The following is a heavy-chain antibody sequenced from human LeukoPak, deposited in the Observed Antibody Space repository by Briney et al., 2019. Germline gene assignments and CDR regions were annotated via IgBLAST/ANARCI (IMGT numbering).Heavy chain of an antibody. V-gene: IGHV3-30*18. CDR3: AKDLRFGELLPNWFDP. J-gene: IGHJ5*02. Sequence: GGSLRLSCAASGFTFSSYGMHWVRQAPGKGLEWVAVISYDGSNKYYADSVKGRFTISRDNSKNTLYLQMNSLRAEDTAVYYCAKDLRFGELLPNWFDPWGQGTLVTVSS. CDR1: GFTFSSYG. CDR2: ISYDGSNK. D-gene: IGHD3-10*01.